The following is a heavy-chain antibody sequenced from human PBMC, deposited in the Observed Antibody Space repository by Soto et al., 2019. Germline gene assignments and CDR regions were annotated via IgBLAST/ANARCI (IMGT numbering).Heavy chain of an antibody. J-gene: IGHJ4*02. Sequence: QVQLVQSGAEVKKPGSSVKVSCKASGGTFSSYAISWVRQAPGQGLEWMRGIIPIFGTANYAQKFQGRITITADESTNTGYMELSSLRSEDTAVYLRARKDKWNDSDLFDYWGQGTLVTVSS. D-gene: IGHD1-20*01. CDR3: ARKDKWNDSDLFDY. CDR2: IIPIFGTA. V-gene: IGHV1-69*01. CDR1: GGTFSSYA.